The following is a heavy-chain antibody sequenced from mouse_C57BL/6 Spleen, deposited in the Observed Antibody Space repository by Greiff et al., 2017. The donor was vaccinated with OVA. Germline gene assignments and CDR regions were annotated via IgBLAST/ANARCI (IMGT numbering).Heavy chain of an antibody. Sequence: VQLQQSGAELVRPGASVTLSCKASGYTFTDYEMHWVKQTPVHGLEWIGAIDPETGGTAYTQKFKGKAILTADKSSSTAYMELRSLTSEDSAVYYCTRSGYYGSSSAWFAYWGQGTLVTVSA. D-gene: IGHD1-1*01. CDR3: TRSGYYGSSSAWFAY. J-gene: IGHJ3*01. CDR1: GYTFTDYE. CDR2: IDPETGGT. V-gene: IGHV1-15*01.